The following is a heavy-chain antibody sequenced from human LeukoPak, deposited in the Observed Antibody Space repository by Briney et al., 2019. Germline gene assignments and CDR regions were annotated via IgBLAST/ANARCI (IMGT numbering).Heavy chain of an antibody. CDR2: IWYDGSNK. V-gene: IGHV3-33*01. Sequence: PGRSLRLSCAASGFTFSSYGMHWVHQAPGKGLEWVAVIWYDGSNKYYADSVKGRFTISRDNSKNTLYLQMNSLRAEDTAVYYCARDAHPAGGGPTDYWGQGTLVTVSS. CDR3: ARDAHPAGGGPTDY. CDR1: GFTFSSYG. D-gene: IGHD6-13*01. J-gene: IGHJ4*02.